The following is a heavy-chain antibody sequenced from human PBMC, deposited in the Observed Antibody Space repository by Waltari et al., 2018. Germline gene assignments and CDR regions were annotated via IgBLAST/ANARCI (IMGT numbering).Heavy chain of an antibody. CDR1: GYSISSGYY. V-gene: IGHV4-38-2*02. J-gene: IGHJ4*02. CDR2: VYHNGNT. D-gene: IGHD3-9*01. Sequence: QVQLQESGPGLLKPSETLSLTCNVSGYSISSGYYWGWIRQSPGKGLEGIGSVYHNGNTYYKPSLKGRVTISLDTSKNKFSLELSSVTAADTAVYYCARGALTLYYFDYWGQGTLVTVSS. CDR3: ARGALTLYYFDY.